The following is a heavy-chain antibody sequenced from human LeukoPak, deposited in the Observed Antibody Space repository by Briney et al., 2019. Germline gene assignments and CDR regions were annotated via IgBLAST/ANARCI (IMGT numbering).Heavy chain of an antibody. V-gene: IGHV1-18*01. CDR3: ARATYYYGSGPRSVAFDI. CDR1: GYTFTNYD. J-gene: IGHJ3*02. D-gene: IGHD3-10*01. Sequence: ASVKVSCKASGYTFTNYDINWVRQAPGQGLEWMGWISPYNGNTRQTQKLQGRVTMTTDTSTNTAYMELKSLRTDDTAVYYCARATYYYGSGPRSVAFDIWGQGTMVTVSS. CDR2: ISPYNGNT.